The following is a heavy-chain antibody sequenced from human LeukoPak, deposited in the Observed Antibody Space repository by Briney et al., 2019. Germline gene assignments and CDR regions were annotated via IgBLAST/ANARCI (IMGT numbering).Heavy chain of an antibody. V-gene: IGHV4-34*01. CDR3: AREDWYFDP. CDR1: GGSLTDYY. Sequence: SETLSLTCAVYGGSLTDYYWAWIRQPPGKGLEWIGEINHSGSTNYSPSLKSRVTISLDTSNNQFFLKLNSVTAADTAVYYCAREDWYFDPWGRGTLVTVSS. J-gene: IGHJ2*01. CDR2: INHSGST.